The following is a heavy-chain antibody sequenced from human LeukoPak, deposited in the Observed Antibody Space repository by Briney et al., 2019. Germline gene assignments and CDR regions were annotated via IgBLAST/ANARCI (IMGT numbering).Heavy chain of an antibody. CDR2: ISSSSSYI. CDR1: GFTFSSYS. CDR3: ARDQEVGILSLGY. J-gene: IGHJ4*02. Sequence: GGSLRLSCAASGFTFSSYSMNWVRQAPGKGLEWVSSISSSSSYIYYADSVKGRFTISRDNAKNSLYLQMNSLRVEDTAVYYCARDQEVGILSLGYWGQGTLVTVSS. V-gene: IGHV3-21*01. D-gene: IGHD3-10*02.